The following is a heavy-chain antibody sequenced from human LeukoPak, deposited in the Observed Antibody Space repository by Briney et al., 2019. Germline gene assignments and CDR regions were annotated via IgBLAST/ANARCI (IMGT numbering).Heavy chain of an antibody. V-gene: IGHV3-7*01. Sequence: QPGGSLRLSCVASGFTFSSRDWMTWVRQAPGKGLEWVANIKQDGSEKYYVDSVKGRFTISRDNAKNSLYLQMNSLRAEDTAVYYCARDLTSKKKSGIVVVPAATNGNDAFDIWGQGTMVTVSS. CDR3: ARDLTSKKKSGIVVVPAATNGNDAFDI. CDR1: GFTFSSRDW. CDR2: IKQDGSEK. D-gene: IGHD2-2*01. J-gene: IGHJ3*02.